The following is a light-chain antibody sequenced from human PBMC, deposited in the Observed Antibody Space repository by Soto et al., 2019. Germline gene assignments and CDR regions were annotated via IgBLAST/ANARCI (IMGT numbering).Light chain of an antibody. V-gene: IGKV3-20*01. CDR2: GAS. CDR3: QQYGSSPPA. CDR1: QSVSSSD. Sequence: EIVLTQSPGTLSLSPGERATLSCRASQSVSSSDLAWYQQKPGQAHRLLIYGASSRATGIPDRLSGSGSGTGFTLTISRLEPEDFAVYYCQQYGSSPPAFGQGTMVEIK. J-gene: IGKJ1*01.